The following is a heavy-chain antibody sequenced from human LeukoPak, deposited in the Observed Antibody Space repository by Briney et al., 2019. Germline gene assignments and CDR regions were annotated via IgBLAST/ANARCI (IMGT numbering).Heavy chain of an antibody. D-gene: IGHD3-22*01. CDR3: ARVLTDSSGYYLDYYYYGMDV. Sequence: TSETLSLTCTVSGGSISSYYWSWIRQPPGKGLEWIGYIYYSGSTNYNPSLKSRVTISVDTSKNQFSLKLSSVTAADTAVYYCARVLTDSSGYYLDYYYYGMDVWGQGTTVTVSS. V-gene: IGHV4-59*12. J-gene: IGHJ6*02. CDR1: GGSISSYY. CDR2: IYYSGST.